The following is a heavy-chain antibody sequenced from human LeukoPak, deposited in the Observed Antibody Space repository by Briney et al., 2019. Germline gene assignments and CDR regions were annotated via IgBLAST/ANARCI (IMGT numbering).Heavy chain of an antibody. CDR2: IFYSGST. CDR3: AREDYAGYSVY. D-gene: IGHD4-23*01. J-gene: IGHJ4*02. CDR1: GGSIRSGDYY. Sequence: PSETLSLTCTVSGGSIRSGDYYWGWIRQPPGKGLEWIGSIFYSGSTYYNPSLNSRVTISVDTSKNQFSLRLSSVTAADTAVYYCAREDYAGYSVYWGQGTLVTVSS. V-gene: IGHV4-39*07.